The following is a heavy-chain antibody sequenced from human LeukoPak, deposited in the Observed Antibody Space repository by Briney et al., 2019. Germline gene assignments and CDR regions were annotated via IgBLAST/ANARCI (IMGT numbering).Heavy chain of an antibody. D-gene: IGHD2-2*01. V-gene: IGHV4-31*03. CDR1: GGSISSGGYY. Sequence: SQTLSLTCTVSGGSISSGGYYWSWIRQHPGKGLEWIGYIYYRGSTYYNPSLKSRVTISVDTSKNQFSLKLSSVTAADTAVYYCARRVPAATFDYWGQGTLVTVSS. CDR2: IYYRGST. CDR3: ARRVPAATFDY. J-gene: IGHJ4*02.